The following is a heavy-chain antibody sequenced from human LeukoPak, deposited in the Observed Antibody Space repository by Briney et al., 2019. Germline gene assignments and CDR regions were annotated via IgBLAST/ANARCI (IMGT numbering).Heavy chain of an antibody. Sequence: SETLSLTCSVSAASVSDGSYYWSWIRQPPGKGLGWIGYLYYSGNTNYSPSLSGRVSTSIDTSKNHFSLNLTSVTAADTADYYCARGLSTGREDYFDYWGQGTLVSVSS. J-gene: IGHJ4*02. CDR1: AASVSDGSYY. CDR2: LYYSGNT. CDR3: ARGLSTGREDYFDY. V-gene: IGHV4-61*03. D-gene: IGHD1-1*01.